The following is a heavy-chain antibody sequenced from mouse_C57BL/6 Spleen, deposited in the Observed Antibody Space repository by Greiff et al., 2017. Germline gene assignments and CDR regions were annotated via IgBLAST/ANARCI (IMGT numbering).Heavy chain of an antibody. J-gene: IGHJ1*03. CDR1: GYAFTNYL. D-gene: IGHD4-1*02. CDR2: INPGSGGT. V-gene: IGHV1-54*01. Sequence: VQLQQSGAELVRPGTSVKVSCKASGYAFTNYLIEWVKQRPGQGLEWIGVINPGSGGTNYNEKFKGKATLTADKSSSTAYMQLSSLTSEDSAVYFCARSTGTRYFDVWGTGTTVTVSS. CDR3: ARSTGTRYFDV.